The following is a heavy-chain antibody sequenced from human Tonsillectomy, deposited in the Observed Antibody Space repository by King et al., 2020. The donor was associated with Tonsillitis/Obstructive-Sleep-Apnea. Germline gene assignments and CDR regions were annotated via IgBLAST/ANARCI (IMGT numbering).Heavy chain of an antibody. D-gene: IGHD1-14*01. CDR2: ISAYNGNT. Sequence: QLVQSGVEVKKPGASVKVSCKASGYTFSNYGISWVRQAPGQGLEWMAWISAYNGNTKCAQKFQGRVTMTTDTSTNIAYMELRSLRYDDTAMYFCARAYNPRALDQWGQGTLVTVSS. CDR1: GYTFSNYG. V-gene: IGHV1-18*01. J-gene: IGHJ5*02. CDR3: ARAYNPRALDQ.